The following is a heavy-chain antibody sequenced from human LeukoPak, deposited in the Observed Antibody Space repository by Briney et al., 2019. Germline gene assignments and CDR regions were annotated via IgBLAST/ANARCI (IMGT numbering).Heavy chain of an antibody. CDR2: INPNSGGT. D-gene: IGHD1-26*01. CDR1: GYTFTGYY. V-gene: IGHV1-2*02. J-gene: IGHJ6*02. CDR3: ARSVGATYYYGMDV. Sequence: ASVKVSCKASGYTFTGYYMHWVRQAPGQGLEWMGWINPNSGGTNYAQKFQGRVTMTRDTSISTAYMELSRLRSDDTAVYYCARSVGATYYYGMDVWGQGTTVTVSS.